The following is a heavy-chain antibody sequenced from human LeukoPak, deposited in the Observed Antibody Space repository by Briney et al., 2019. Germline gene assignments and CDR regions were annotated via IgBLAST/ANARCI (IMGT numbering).Heavy chain of an antibody. J-gene: IGHJ3*02. CDR1: GYSISSGYY. CDR3: ARDLAMIVVNVAFDI. V-gene: IGHV4-38-2*02. Sequence: PSETLSLTCTVSGYSISSGYYWGWIRQPPGKGLEWMGSIYHSGSTYYNPSLKSRVTISVDTSKNQFSLKLSSVTAADTAVYYCARDLAMIVVNVAFDIWGQGTMVTVSS. CDR2: IYHSGST. D-gene: IGHD3-22*01.